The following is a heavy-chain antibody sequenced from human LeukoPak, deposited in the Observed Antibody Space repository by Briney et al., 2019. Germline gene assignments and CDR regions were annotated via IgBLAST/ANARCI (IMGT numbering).Heavy chain of an antibody. Sequence: SETLSLTCTVSGGSISSSSYYWGWIRQPPGKGLEWIGSIYYSGSTYYNPSLKSRVTISVDTSKNQFSLKLSSVTAADTAVYYCARRESRFLEWLLGTYFDYWGQGTLVTVSS. CDR2: IYYSGST. V-gene: IGHV4-39*01. CDR1: GGSISSSSYY. CDR3: ARRESRFLEWLLGTYFDY. D-gene: IGHD3-3*01. J-gene: IGHJ4*02.